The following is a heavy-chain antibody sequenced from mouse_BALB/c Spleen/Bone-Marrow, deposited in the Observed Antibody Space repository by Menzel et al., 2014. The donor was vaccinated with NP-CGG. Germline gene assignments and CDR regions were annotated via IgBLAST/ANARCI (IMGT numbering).Heavy chain of an antibody. J-gene: IGHJ3*01. CDR3: TRGLRAWFAY. CDR1: GYTFTSYY. V-gene: IGHV1S81*02. Sequence: QVQLQQSGAELVKPGASVKLSCKASGYTFTSYYMYWVKQRPGQGLEWIGGINPSNGGTNFNEEFKSKATLTVDKSSSTAYMQLSSLTSEDSAVYYCTRGLRAWFAYWGQGTLVTVSA. D-gene: IGHD3-1*01. CDR2: INPSNGGT.